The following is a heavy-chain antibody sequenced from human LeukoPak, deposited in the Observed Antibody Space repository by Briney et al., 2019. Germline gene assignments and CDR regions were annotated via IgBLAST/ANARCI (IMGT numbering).Heavy chain of an antibody. CDR1: GYTFTSYG. V-gene: IGHV1-18*01. J-gene: IGHJ6*02. D-gene: IGHD4-17*01. CDR2: ISAYNGNT. CDR3: AREATVTNYYYYYYGMDV. Sequence: SVKVSCKASGYTFTSYGISWVRQARGQGLEWMGWISAYNGNTNYAQKLQGRVTMTTDTSTSTAYMELRSLRSDDTAVYYCAREATVTNYYYYYYGMDVWGQGTTVTVSS.